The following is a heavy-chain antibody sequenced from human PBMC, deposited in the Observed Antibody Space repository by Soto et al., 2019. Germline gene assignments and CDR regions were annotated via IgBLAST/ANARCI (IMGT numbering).Heavy chain of an antibody. CDR1: GYTFTSYH. Sequence: ASVKVSCKSSGYTFTSYHMHWVRQAPGQGLEWMGIINPSRGNTKYSQKFQGRVTITRDTSASTAYMELSSLRSEDTAVYYCARELSGSGSYSIPFDYWGQGTLVTVSS. CDR3: ARELSGSGSYSIPFDY. J-gene: IGHJ4*02. CDR2: INPSRGNT. V-gene: IGHV1-46*01. D-gene: IGHD1-26*01.